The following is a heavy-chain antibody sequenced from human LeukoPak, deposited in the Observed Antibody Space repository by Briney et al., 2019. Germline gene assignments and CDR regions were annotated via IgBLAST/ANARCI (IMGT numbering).Heavy chain of an antibody. V-gene: IGHV4-31*03. CDR1: GGSISSSGYY. D-gene: IGHD2-2*01. CDR2: IYYSGST. Sequence: SQTLSLTCTVSGGSISSSGYYWSWIRQHPGKGLEWIGYIYYSGSTYYNPSLKSRVTISVDTSKNQFSLKLSSVTAADTAVYYCARDAIPAATPYYYYGMDVWGKGTTVTVSS. J-gene: IGHJ6*04. CDR3: ARDAIPAATPYYYYGMDV.